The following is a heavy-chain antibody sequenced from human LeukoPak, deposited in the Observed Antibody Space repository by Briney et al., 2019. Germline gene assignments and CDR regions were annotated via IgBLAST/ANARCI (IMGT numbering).Heavy chain of an antibody. CDR2: INRDGTEK. Sequence: GGSLILSCATSGFNFSDSRMTWVRQAPGKGLQWVANINRDGTEKHFLDSIEGRFTISRDSRKKSLYLQMNSLRPQDTAVYFCVRGDWYFESWGQGTLVTVSS. J-gene: IGHJ4*02. CDR3: VRGDWYFES. V-gene: IGHV3-7*04. CDR1: GFNFSDSR. D-gene: IGHD2-21*01.